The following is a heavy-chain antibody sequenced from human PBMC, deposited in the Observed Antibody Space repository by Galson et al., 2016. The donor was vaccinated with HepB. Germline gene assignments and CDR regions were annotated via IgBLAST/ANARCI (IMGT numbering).Heavy chain of an antibody. CDR1: GFNFYGYW. V-gene: IGHV3-7*03. CDR2: IREDSFEK. D-gene: IGHD3-16*01. CDR3: ARGIMAAHWGMDV. Sequence: SLRLSCAAAGFNFYGYWMSWVRQAPGRGLEWMANIREDSFEKYYMESVKGRFTISRDNAKSSLFLQMNYLTAEDTGVYYCARGIMAAHWGMDVWGQGATGIVSS. J-gene: IGHJ6*02.